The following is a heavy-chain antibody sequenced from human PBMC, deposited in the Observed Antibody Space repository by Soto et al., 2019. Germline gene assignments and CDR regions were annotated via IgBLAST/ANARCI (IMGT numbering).Heavy chain of an antibody. CDR3: ARGGEVVFHFGVVPPSYYYYYMDV. D-gene: IGHD3-3*01. CDR1: GYTFTSYY. CDR2: INPSGGST. V-gene: IGHV1-46*03. J-gene: IGHJ6*03. Sequence: QVQLVQSGAEVKKPGASVEVSCKASGYTFTSYYMHWVRQAPGQGLEWMGIINPSGGSTSYAQKFQGRVTMTRDTSTSIVYMELSSLRSEDTAVYYCARGGEVVFHFGVVPPSYYYYYMDVWGKGTTVTVSS.